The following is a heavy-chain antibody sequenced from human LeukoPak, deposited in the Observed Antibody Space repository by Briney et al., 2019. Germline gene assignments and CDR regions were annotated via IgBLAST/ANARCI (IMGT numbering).Heavy chain of an antibody. CDR2: ISWNSGSI. CDR1: GFTFDDYA. Sequence: GRSLRLSCAASGFTFDDYAMHWVRQAPGKGLEWVSGISWNSGSIGYADSVKGRFTISRDNAKNSLYLQMNCLRAEDTALYYCAKASLSGYDSNIDYWGQGTLVTVSS. J-gene: IGHJ4*02. V-gene: IGHV3-9*01. D-gene: IGHD5-12*01. CDR3: AKASLSGYDSNIDY.